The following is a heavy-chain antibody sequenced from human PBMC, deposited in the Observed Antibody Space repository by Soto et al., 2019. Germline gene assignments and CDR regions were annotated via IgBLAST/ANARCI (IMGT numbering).Heavy chain of an antibody. CDR1: GGSISSYY. J-gene: IGHJ4*02. D-gene: IGHD6-13*01. Sequence: SETLSLTCTVSGGSISSYYWSWIRQPPGKGLEWIGYIYYSGSTNYNPSLKSRVTISVDTSKNQFSLKLSSVTAADTAVYYCARARRIAAAMAYFDYWGQGTLVTVSS. CDR3: ARARRIAAAMAYFDY. V-gene: IGHV4-59*12. CDR2: IYYSGST.